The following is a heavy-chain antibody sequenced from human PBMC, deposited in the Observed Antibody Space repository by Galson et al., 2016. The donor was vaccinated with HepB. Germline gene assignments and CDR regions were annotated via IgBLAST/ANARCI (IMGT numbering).Heavy chain of an antibody. D-gene: IGHD1-26*01. J-gene: IGHJ3*02. V-gene: IGHV3-33*01. Sequence: RLSXAASXXSFSTHGXHWVRXAPGKGLEXXXVIWYDGGNXYYADSVKGRFTISRDNSKNTLYLTMNSLRAADTAVYYCERCVMGATFLFDMWGQGTMVTXSS. CDR1: XXSFSTHG. CDR2: IWYDGGNX. CDR3: ERCVMGATFLFDM.